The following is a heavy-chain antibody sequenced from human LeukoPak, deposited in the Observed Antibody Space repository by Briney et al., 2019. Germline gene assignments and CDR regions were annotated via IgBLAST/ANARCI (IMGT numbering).Heavy chain of an antibody. V-gene: IGHV5-10-1*01. CDR2: IDPSDSYA. CDR1: GYSFTNYW. Sequence: GKSLKISCKGSGYSFTNYWISWVRQMPGKGLEWMGKIDPSDSYANYSPSFQGHVTISADKSITTAYLQWGSLKASDTAMYYCARDYYDSSGSDAFDIWGQGTMVTVYS. CDR3: ARDYYDSSGSDAFDI. J-gene: IGHJ3*02. D-gene: IGHD3-22*01.